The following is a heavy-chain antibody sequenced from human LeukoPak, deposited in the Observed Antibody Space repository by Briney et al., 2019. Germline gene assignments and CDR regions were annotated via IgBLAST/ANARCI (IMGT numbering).Heavy chain of an antibody. D-gene: IGHD2-2*01. CDR1: GFTFSSYS. V-gene: IGHV3-21*01. Sequence: GGSLRLSCAASGFTFSSYSLNWVRQAPGKGLEWVSSISGSSDYIYYADSVKGRFTISRDNARNTVYLHMNSLRAEDTAVFYCARADQGPLDYWGQGTLVTVSS. J-gene: IGHJ4*02. CDR2: ISGSSDYI. CDR3: ARADQGPLDY.